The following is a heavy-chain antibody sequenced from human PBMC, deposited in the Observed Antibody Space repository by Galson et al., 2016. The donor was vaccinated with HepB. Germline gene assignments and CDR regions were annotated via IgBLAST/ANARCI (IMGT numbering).Heavy chain of an antibody. V-gene: IGHV3-53*01. CDR3: AKEFYDYVWGNYRPRPVDY. CDR1: GFTVSNNY. CDR2: IYSGGGT. D-gene: IGHD3-16*02. J-gene: IGHJ4*02. Sequence: SLRLSCAASGFTVSNNYMSWVRQAPGKGLEWVSLIYSGGGTYYADSVKGRFTISRDNSKNTLYLQMNSLRAEDTAVYYCAKEFYDYVWGNYRPRPVDYWGQGALVSVSS.